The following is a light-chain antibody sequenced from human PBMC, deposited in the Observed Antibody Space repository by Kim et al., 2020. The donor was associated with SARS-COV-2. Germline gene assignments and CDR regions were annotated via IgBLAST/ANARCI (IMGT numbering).Light chain of an antibody. CDR1: KLGHKY. CDR2: QDT. CDR3: QAWDSGTAV. V-gene: IGLV3-1*01. Sequence: SYELTQPPSVSMSPGQTASITCSGDKLGHKYACWYQQKPGQSPVLVIYQDTKRPSGIPERFSGSNSGNTATLTISGTQAMDEAVYYCQAWDSGTAVFGGGTQLTVL. J-gene: IGLJ2*01.